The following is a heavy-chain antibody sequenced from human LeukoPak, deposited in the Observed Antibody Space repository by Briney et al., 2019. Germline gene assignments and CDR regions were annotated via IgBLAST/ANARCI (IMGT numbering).Heavy chain of an antibody. D-gene: IGHD2-21*01. CDR2: IYRSGST. Sequence: SETLSLTCTVSGGSIRSYYWVWIRQPPGKGLEWIGSIYRSGSTNYNPSLKSRVTISVDTSKNQFSLKVSSVTAADTAVYYCARGDCSGSICYSPMDVWGTGTTVTVSS. J-gene: IGHJ6*03. CDR3: ARGDCSGSICYSPMDV. CDR1: GGSIRSYY. V-gene: IGHV4-38-2*02.